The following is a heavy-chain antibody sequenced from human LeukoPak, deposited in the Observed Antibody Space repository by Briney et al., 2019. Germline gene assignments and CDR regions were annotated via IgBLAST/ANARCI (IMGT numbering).Heavy chain of an antibody. J-gene: IGHJ4*02. D-gene: IGHD3-22*01. CDR3: AKTYYYDSSGSVDY. Sequence: GGSLRLSCVVSGLTFSSYSMTWVRQAPGKGLEWVSAISGSGGSTYYADSVKGRFTISRDNSKNTLYLQMNSLRAEDTAVYYCAKTYYYDSSGSVDYWGQGTLVTVSS. CDR1: GLTFSSYS. V-gene: IGHV3-23*01. CDR2: ISGSGGST.